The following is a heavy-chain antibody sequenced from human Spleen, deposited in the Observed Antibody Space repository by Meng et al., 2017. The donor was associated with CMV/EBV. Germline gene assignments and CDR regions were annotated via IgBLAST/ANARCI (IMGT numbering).Heavy chain of an antibody. CDR2: IYYSGST. Sequence: SETLSLTCTVSGYSISSGDYWGWIRQPPGKGLEWIGSIYYSGSTYYNPSLKSRVTISVDTSKNQFSLKLSSVTAADTAVYYCAREVGGYSYGYRRAGFDYWGQGTLVTVSS. V-gene: IGHV4-38-2*02. CDR1: GYSISSGDY. J-gene: IGHJ4*02. D-gene: IGHD5-18*01. CDR3: AREVGGYSYGYRRAGFDY.